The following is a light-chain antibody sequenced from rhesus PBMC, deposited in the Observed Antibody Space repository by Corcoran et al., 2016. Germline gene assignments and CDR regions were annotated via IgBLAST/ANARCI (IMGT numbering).Light chain of an antibody. Sequence: DIVLTQSPASLAVSPGQRAAITCRASESVSVLGINLIHWYQQKPGQPPKPLIYQTSNKDTGVPARFSGSWSGTDFTLTICPVGADDAANYCCLQSKNSPRTFGRGAKVEIK. J-gene: IGKJ1*01. CDR2: QTS. CDR3: LQSKNSPRT. CDR1: ESVSVLGINL. V-gene: IGKV7-13*01.